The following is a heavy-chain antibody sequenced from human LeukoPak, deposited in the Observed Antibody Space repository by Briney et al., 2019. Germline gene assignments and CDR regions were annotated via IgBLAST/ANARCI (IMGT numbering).Heavy chain of an antibody. D-gene: IGHD6-19*01. V-gene: IGHV4-59*11. J-gene: IGHJ4*02. CDR2: IYYSGST. CDR1: GGSISTHY. CDR3: ARKGSGWHTLEC. Sequence: SETLSLTCTVSGGSISTHYWNWIRQPPGKGLEWIGYIYYSGSTNFNPSLKSRVTISVDTSKNQLSLRLTSVTAADTAVYYCARKGSGWHTLECWGQGTLVTVSS.